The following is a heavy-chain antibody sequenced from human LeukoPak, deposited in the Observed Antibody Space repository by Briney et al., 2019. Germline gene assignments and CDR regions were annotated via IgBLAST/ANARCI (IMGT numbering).Heavy chain of an antibody. CDR1: GFTVSSYS. Sequence: PGGSLRLSCAASGFTVSSYSMNWVRQAPGKGLEWVSSISSSSSYIYYADSVKGRFTISRDNAKNSLYLQMNSLRAEDTAVYYCARDSPDIVATIEAFDIWGQGTMVTVSS. CDR3: ARDSPDIVATIEAFDI. V-gene: IGHV3-21*01. J-gene: IGHJ3*02. CDR2: ISSSSSYI. D-gene: IGHD5-12*01.